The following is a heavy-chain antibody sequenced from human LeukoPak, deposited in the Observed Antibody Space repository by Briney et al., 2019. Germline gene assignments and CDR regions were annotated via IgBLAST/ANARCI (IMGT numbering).Heavy chain of an antibody. CDR3: ARDSTLCRGTNCYQNDPFDI. CDR2: ISAYNGNT. J-gene: IGHJ3*02. V-gene: IGHV1-18*01. CDR1: DSTFNSQG. Sequence: ASVKVSCKAFDSTFNSQGFSWVRQAPGQGLEWMGWISAYNGNTRFARKLQDRVSMTTDTSTTTAYMELRSLTSDDTATYYWARDSTLCRGTNCYQNDPFDIWGQGTMVTVSS. D-gene: IGHD2-2*01.